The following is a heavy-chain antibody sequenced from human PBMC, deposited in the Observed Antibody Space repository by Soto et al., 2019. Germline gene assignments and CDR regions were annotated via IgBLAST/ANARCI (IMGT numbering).Heavy chain of an antibody. J-gene: IGHJ4*02. CDR3: ARGSGYYPDY. CDR1: VGTFSIYA. D-gene: IGHD3-22*01. V-gene: IGHV1-69*13. Sequence: SVNVSLQASVGTFSIYAISWVRQAPGQGLEWMGGIIPIFGTANYAQKFQGRVTITADESTSTAYMELSSLRSEDTAVYYCARGSGYYPDYWGQGPLVTVSS. CDR2: IIPIFGTA.